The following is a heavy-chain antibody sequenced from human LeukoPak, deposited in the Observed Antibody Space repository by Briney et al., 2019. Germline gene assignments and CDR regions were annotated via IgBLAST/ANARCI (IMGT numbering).Heavy chain of an antibody. J-gene: IGHJ5*02. CDR2: IYYSGST. V-gene: IGHV4-39*01. CDR3: ATRSSALLMRWFDP. Sequence: PSETLSLTCTVSGGSISSSSYYWGWIRQPPGKGLEWIGSIYYSGSTYYNPSLKSRVTISVDTSKNQFSLKLSSVTAADTAVYYCATRSSALLMRWFDPWGQGTLVTVSS. D-gene: IGHD3-10*01. CDR1: GGSISSSSYY.